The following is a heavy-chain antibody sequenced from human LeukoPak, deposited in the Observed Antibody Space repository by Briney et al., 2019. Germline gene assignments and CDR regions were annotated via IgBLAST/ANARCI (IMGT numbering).Heavy chain of an antibody. CDR2: IYHSGST. D-gene: IGHD3-9*01. CDR3: ARALLRFFDWSIE. J-gene: IGHJ4*02. Sequence: SQTLSLTCAVSGGSISSDNYYWSWIRQHPGKGLEWIGYIYHSGSTHYNPSLQSRVTISVYTSKNQFSLRLSSVTAADTAVYYCARALLRFFDWSIEWGQGTLVTVSS. V-gene: IGHV4-31*11. CDR1: GGSISSDNYY.